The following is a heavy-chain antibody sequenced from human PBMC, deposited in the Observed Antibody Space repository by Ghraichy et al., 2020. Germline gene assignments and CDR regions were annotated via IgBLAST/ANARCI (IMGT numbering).Heavy chain of an antibody. D-gene: IGHD6-13*01. CDR1: GFTFGDYA. CDR2: IRSKAYGGTT. J-gene: IGHJ5*02. CDR3: TRAILYSSSWYGYWFDP. V-gene: IGHV3-49*03. Sequence: GGSLRLSCTASGFTFGDYAMSWFRQAPGKGLEWVGFIRSKAYGGTTEYAASVKGRFTISRDDSKSIAYLQMNSLKTEDTAVYYCTRAILYSSSWYGYWFDPWGQGTLVTVSS.